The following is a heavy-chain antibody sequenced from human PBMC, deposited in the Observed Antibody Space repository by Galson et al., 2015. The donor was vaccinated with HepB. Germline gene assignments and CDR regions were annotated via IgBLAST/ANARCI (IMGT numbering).Heavy chain of an antibody. D-gene: IGHD3-16*02. J-gene: IGHJ4*02. CDR1: GLTFSCCA. Sequence: SLRLPCAASGLTFSCCAMTWVRQTPGKGLEWISLIHNDGETTQHADSGKGRFSISRDNSKNEVSLQMNSLRAEDTAVYFCAKAAGGSHRSYYFDYWGQGTTVTVSS. CDR2: IHNDGETT. CDR3: AKAAGGSHRSYYFDY. V-gene: IGHV3-23*01.